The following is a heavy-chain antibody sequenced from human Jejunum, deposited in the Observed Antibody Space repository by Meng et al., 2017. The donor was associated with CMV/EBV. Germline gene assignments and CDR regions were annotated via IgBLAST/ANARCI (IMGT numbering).Heavy chain of an antibody. J-gene: IGHJ5*02. V-gene: IGHV4-30-4*01. Sequence: QLGLEESGPGLVNPLHTRSLTCAVSGGAISRGDYYWGWIRQPPGKGLEWIGCIYYSGSTYYNPSLKGRVTISVDTSKNQFSLNLSSVTAADTAVYYCARGQRSYSGSYPEWFDPWGQGTLVTVSS. CDR1: GGAISRGDYY. D-gene: IGHD1-26*01. CDR2: IYYSGST. CDR3: ARGQRSYSGSYPEWFDP.